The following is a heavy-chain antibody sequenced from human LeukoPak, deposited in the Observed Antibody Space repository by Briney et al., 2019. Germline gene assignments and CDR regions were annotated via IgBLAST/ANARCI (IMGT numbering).Heavy chain of an antibody. D-gene: IGHD6-13*01. CDR3: ASSIAAAGTLFDY. CDR1: GYTFTGYY. J-gene: IGHJ4*02. CDR2: INPNSGGT. Sequence: ASVKVSCKASGYTFTGYYMHWVRQAPGQGLEWMGWINPNSGGTNYARKFQGRVTMTRDTSISTAYMELSRLRSDDTAVYYCASSIAAAGTLFDYWGQGTLVTVSS. V-gene: IGHV1-2*02.